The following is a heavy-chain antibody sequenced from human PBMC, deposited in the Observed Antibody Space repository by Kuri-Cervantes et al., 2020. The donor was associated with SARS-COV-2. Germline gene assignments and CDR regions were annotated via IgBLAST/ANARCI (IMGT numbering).Heavy chain of an antibody. CDR1: GYTFTSYY. CDR3: ARDCSGTDCYIIIYAMSD. D-gene: IGHD2-2*01. CDR2: INPSGGST. V-gene: IGHV1-46*01. Sequence: ASVKVSCKASGYTFTSYYMHWVRQAPGQGLEWMGIINPSGGSTSYAQKFQGRLTVTADESTSTVYMELTSLRSDDTAVYYCARDCSGTDCYIIIYAMSDWGQGTLVTVSS. J-gene: IGHJ4*02.